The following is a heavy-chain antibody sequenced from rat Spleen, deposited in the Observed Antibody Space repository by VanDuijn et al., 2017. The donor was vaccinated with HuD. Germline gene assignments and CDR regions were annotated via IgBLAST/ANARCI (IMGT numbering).Heavy chain of an antibody. J-gene: IGHJ2*01. CDR1: GFTFSYSD. D-gene: IGHD1-4*01. V-gene: IGHV5S13*01. CDR3: ARPNYPGFNFFDY. CDR2: ISPSGGTS. Sequence: EVQLVESGGGLVQPGRSLKLSCTASGFTFSYSDMAWVRQAPTKGLEWVASISPSGGTSYYRDSVRGRFTVSRDNAKNTLFLHMDSLRSEDTATYYCARPNYPGFNFFDYWGQGVMVTVSS.